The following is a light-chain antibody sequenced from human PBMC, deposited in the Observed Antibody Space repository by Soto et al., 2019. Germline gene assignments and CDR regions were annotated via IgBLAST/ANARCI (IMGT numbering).Light chain of an antibody. CDR1: QSISSY. Sequence: DLQMTQSPSSLSASVGQRVTITCRASQSISSYLNWYQQKPGKAPKLLIYAASSLQSGVPSRFSGSESGTDFTLTISSLQPEDFATYYCQQSYSSPLTFGGGTKVEIK. V-gene: IGKV1-39*01. CDR3: QQSYSSPLT. CDR2: AAS. J-gene: IGKJ4*01.